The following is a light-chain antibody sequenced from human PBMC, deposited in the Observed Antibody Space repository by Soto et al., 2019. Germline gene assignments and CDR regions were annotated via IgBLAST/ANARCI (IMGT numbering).Light chain of an antibody. Sequence: EIVMTQSPATLSVSPGERATLSCRASQSISDNLAWYQQKPGQAPRLLIYGASTGATSIPARFSGSGSGTEFTLPISRLEPEDFVVYYCQQYGSSPPLTFGGGTKVEIK. CDR3: QQYGSSPPLT. CDR1: QSISDN. CDR2: GAS. J-gene: IGKJ4*01. V-gene: IGKV3-15*01.